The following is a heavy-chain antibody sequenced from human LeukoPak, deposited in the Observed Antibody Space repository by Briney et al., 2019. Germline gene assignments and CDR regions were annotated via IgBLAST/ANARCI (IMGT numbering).Heavy chain of an antibody. CDR3: TTDCGTVVTFDY. J-gene: IGHJ4*02. CDR1: GFTFSNAW. D-gene: IGHD4-23*01. V-gene: IGHV3-15*01. Sequence: GGSLRLSCVASGFTFSNAWMSWVRQAPGKGLECVGRIKSKTDGGTTDYAAPVKGRFTISRDDSKNMLYLQMNSLKTEDTAVYYCTTDCGTVVTFDYWGQGTLVTVSS. CDR2: IKSKTDGGTT.